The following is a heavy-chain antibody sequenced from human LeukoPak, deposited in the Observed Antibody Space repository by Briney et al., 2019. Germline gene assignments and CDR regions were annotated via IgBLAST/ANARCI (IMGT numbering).Heavy chain of an antibody. D-gene: IGHD3-3*01. CDR1: GFTFDDYA. CDR2: ISWNSGSI. CDR3: AQGAFGVVIIGAFDI. J-gene: IGHJ3*02. Sequence: GRSLRLSCAASGFTFDDYAMHWVRQAPGKGLEWVSGISWNSGSISYADSVKGRFTISRDNAKNSLYLQMNSLRAEDTALYYCAQGAFGVVIIGAFDIWGQGTMVTVSS. V-gene: IGHV3-9*01.